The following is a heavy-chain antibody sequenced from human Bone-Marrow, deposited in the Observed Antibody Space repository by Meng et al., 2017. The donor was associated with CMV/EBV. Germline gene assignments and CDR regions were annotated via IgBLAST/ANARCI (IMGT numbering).Heavy chain of an antibody. CDR2: IVVGSGNT. CDR3: ARDYNFIGFDP. Sequence: SVMVSCKASGFTFTSSAVQWVRQARGQRLEWIGWIVVGSGNTNYAQKFQERVTITRDMSTSTAYMELSSLRSEDTAVYYCARDYNFIGFDPWGQGTLVTVSS. D-gene: IGHD3-10*01. CDR1: GFTFTSSA. J-gene: IGHJ5*02. V-gene: IGHV1-58*01.